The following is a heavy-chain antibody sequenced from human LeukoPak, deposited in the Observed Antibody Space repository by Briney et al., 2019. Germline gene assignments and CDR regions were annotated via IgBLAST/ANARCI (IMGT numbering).Heavy chain of an antibody. Sequence: PGGSLRLSCAASGFTLSNAWMSWVRQAAGKGLEWVGRIKSKTDGGTTDYAAPVKGRFTISRDDSKNTLYLQMNSLKTEDTAVYYCTTDLLLWFGELLASPDYWGQGTLVTVSS. CDR3: TTDLLLWFGELLASPDY. J-gene: IGHJ4*02. D-gene: IGHD3-10*01. CDR1: GFTLSNAW. CDR2: IKSKTDGGTT. V-gene: IGHV3-15*01.